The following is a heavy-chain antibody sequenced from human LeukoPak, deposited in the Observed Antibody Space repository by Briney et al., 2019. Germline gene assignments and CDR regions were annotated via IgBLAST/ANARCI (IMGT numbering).Heavy chain of an antibody. D-gene: IGHD1-26*01. CDR1: GGSISSSIYY. CDR3: ARDLGPGARMSPWFDP. V-gene: IGHV4-39*07. Sequence: PSETLSLTCTVSGGSISSSIYYWGWIRQPPGKGLEWIGEIYHSGSTNYNPSLKSRVTISVDKSKNQFSLKLSSVTAADTAVYYCARDLGPGARMSPWFDPWGQGTLVTVSS. CDR2: IYHSGST. J-gene: IGHJ5*02.